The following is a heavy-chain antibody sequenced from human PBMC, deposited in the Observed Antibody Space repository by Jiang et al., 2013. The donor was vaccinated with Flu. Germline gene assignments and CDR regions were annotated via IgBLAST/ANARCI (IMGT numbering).Heavy chain of an antibody. D-gene: IGHD3-22*01. CDR1: GGSFSGYY. CDR3: ARHTFRRSITMIVVVTKSDYYFDY. Sequence: LLKPSETLSLTCAVYGGSFSGYYWSWIRQPPGKGLEWIGEINHSGSTNYNPSLKSRVTISVDTSKNQFSLKLSSVTAADTAVYYCARHTFRRSITMIVVVTKSDYYFDYWGQGTLVTVSS. J-gene: IGHJ4*02. CDR2: INHSGST. V-gene: IGHV4-34*01.